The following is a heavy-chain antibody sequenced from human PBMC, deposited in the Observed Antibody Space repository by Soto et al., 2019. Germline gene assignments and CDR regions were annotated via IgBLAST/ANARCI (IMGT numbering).Heavy chain of an antibody. D-gene: IGHD1-26*01. CDR2: INWNGGST. J-gene: IGHJ4*02. CDR1: GFTFDDYG. V-gene: IGHV3-20*04. CDR3: ASARIVGATSPYDY. Sequence: GGSLRLSCAASGFTFDDYGMSWVRQAPGKGLEWVSGINWNGGSTGYADSVKGRFTISRDNAKNSLYLQMNSLRAEDTALYYCASARIVGATSPYDYWGQGTLVTVSS.